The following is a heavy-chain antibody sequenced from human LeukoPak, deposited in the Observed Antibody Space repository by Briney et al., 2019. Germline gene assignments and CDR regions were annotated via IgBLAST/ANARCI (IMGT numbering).Heavy chain of an antibody. CDR3: ARAVWDSRGYYSSYFDY. V-gene: IGHV1-8*01. Sequence: ASVKVSCKASGYTFTSYDINWVRQATGQGLEWMGWMNPNSGNTGYAQKFQGRVTMTRNTSISTAYMELSSLRSEDTAVYYCARAVWDSRGYYSSYFDYWGQGTLVTVSS. J-gene: IGHJ4*02. D-gene: IGHD3-22*01. CDR1: GYTFTSYD. CDR2: MNPNSGNT.